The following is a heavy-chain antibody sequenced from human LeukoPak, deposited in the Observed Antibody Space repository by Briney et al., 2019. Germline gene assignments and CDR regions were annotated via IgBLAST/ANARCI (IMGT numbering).Heavy chain of an antibody. D-gene: IGHD5-18*01. CDR2: ISYDGSNK. Sequence: GGSLRLSCAASGFTFSSYGMHWVRQAPGKGLEWVAVISYDGSNKYYADSVKGRFTISRDNSKNTLYLQMNSLRAEDTAVYYCAKDRVDTAMVWAFDYWGQGTLVTVSS. CDR3: AKDRVDTAMVWAFDY. J-gene: IGHJ4*02. CDR1: GFTFSSYG. V-gene: IGHV3-30*18.